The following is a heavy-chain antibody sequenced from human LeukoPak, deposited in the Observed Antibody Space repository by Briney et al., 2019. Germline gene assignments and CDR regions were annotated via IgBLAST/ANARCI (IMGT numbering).Heavy chain of an antibody. D-gene: IGHD1-26*01. CDR1: GGTFSSYA. J-gene: IGHJ4*02. Sequence: ASVKVSCKASGGTFSSYAISWVRQAPGQGLEWMGGIIPIFGTANYAQKFQGRVTITADESTSIAYMELSSLRSEDTAVYYCARGLEKVGAIADFDYWGQGTLVTVSS. CDR3: ARGLEKVGAIADFDY. CDR2: IIPIFGTA. V-gene: IGHV1-69*13.